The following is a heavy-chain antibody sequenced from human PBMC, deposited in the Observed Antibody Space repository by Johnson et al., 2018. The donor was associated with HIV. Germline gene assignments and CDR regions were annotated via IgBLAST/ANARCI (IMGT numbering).Heavy chain of an antibody. CDR2: IYYDGTNK. Sequence: QMLLVESGGGVVQPGRSLRLSCAASGFTFSGYAMHWVRQAPGKGLEWVAVIYYDGTNKHYADSVKGRFTISRENAKNTVSLQLNSLIIEDTAMYYCAKSTQATIARESGPYGAFDIWGQGTMVTVSS. J-gene: IGHJ3*02. D-gene: IGHD3-10*01. V-gene: IGHV3-33*06. CDR3: AKSTQATIARESGPYGAFDI. CDR1: GFTFSGYA.